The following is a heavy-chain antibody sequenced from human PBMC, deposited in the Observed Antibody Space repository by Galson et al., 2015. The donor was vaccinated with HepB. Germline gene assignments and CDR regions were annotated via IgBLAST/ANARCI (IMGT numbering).Heavy chain of an antibody. J-gene: IGHJ6*02. CDR2: IYPGDSDT. CDR1: GYSFTSYW. D-gene: IGHD6-19*01. CDR3: ARIIAVAGILDNYYGMDV. V-gene: IGHV5-51*01. Sequence: SGAEVKKPGESLKISCKGSGYSFTSYWIGWVRQMPGKGLEWMGIIYPGDSDTRYSPSFEGQVTISADKSISTAYLQWSSLKASDTAMYYCARIIAVAGILDNYYGMDVWGQGTTVTVSS.